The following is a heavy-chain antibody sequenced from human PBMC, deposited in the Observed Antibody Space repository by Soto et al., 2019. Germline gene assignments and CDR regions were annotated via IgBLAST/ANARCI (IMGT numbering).Heavy chain of an antibody. J-gene: IGHJ4*02. Sequence: QLQLLESGPGVVKPSGTLSLTCSVSGDSIRFSSYYWAWIRQPPGKGLEWIGSLYYSGKTYYSPSLQSRATISVDTSKNQFALNLVSVSAADTAVYYCATRGPAAAAPGTRREGFWGRGTLVIVSS. CDR2: LYYSGKT. D-gene: IGHD3-10*01. V-gene: IGHV4-39*01. CDR3: ATRGPAAAAPGTRREGF. CDR1: GDSIRFSSYY.